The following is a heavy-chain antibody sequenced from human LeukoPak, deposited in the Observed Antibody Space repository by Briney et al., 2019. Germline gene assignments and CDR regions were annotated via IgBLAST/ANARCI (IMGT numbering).Heavy chain of an antibody. V-gene: IGHV4-61*02. D-gene: IGHD1/OR15-1a*01. J-gene: IGHJ3*02. Sequence: SETLSLTCTVSGGSISSGSYYWSWIRQPAGRGLEWIGRIYTSGSTDYNPSLESRVTISVDTSKNQFSLNLSSVSAADTAVYYCAREVRAAGNRGDAFDIWGQGTTVTVSS. CDR2: IYTSGST. CDR3: AREVRAAGNRGDAFDI. CDR1: GGSISSGSYY.